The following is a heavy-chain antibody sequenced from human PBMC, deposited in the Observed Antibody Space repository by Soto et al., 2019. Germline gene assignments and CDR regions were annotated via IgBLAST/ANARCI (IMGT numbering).Heavy chain of an antibody. D-gene: IGHD6-13*01. CDR1: GYTFTSYG. Sequence: ASVQVSCKASGYTFTSYGMSWVRQAPGQGLEWMGWISAYNGNTNYAQKFQGRVTITRDTSASTAYMELSSLRSEDTAVYYCARDYSSSWSYYFDYWGQGTLVTVSS. CDR2: ISAYNGNT. V-gene: IGHV1-18*01. J-gene: IGHJ4*02. CDR3: ARDYSSSWSYYFDY.